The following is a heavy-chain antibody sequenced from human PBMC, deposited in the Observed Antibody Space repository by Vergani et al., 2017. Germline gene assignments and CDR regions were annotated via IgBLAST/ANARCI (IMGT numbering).Heavy chain of an antibody. CDR3: ARDVLTTVVTPGAFDI. CDR2: IFPIFGTA. CDR1: GGTFSSYA. Sequence: QVQLVQSGAEVKKPGSSVKVSCKASGGTFSSYAISWVRQAPGQGLEWMGRIFPIFGTANYAQKFQGRVTITADESTSTAYMELSSLRSEDTAVYYCARDVLTTVVTPGAFDIWGQGTMVTVSS. V-gene: IGHV1-69*18. D-gene: IGHD4-23*01. J-gene: IGHJ3*02.